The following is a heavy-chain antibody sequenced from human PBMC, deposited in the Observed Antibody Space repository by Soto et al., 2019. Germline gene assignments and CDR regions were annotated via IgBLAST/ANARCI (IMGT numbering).Heavy chain of an antibody. J-gene: IGHJ6*01. V-gene: IGHV3-74*01. Sequence: PGGSLRLSCAASGFTFSNDWMNWVRQGPGKGLEWVSRIISGGTRVTYADSVKGRFTIARDNAKNTLYLEMHSLTAEDTAVYYCARERTSKGGMDVRGQGNKVT. CDR2: IISGGTRV. CDR1: GFTFSNDW. CDR3: ARERTSKGGMDV.